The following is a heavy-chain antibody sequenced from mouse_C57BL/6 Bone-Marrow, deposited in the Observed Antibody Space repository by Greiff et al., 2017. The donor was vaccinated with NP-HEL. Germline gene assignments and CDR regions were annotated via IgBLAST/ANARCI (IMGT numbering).Heavy chain of an antibody. CDR2: IRSKSNNYAT. CDR1: GFSFNTYA. J-gene: IGHJ3*01. CDR3: VRQSGKAWFAY. V-gene: IGHV10-1*01. Sequence: EVQGVESGGGLVQPKGSLKLSCAASGFSFNTYAMNWVRQAPGKGLEWVARIRSKSNNYATYYADSVKDRFTISRDDSESMLYLQMNNLKTEDTAMYYCVRQSGKAWFAYWGQGTLVTVSA. D-gene: IGHD1-3*01.